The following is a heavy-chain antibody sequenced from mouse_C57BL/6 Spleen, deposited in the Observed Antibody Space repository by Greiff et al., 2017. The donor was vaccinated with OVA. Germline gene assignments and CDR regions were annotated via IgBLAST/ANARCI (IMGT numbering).Heavy chain of an antibody. J-gene: IGHJ2*01. CDR3: ARGQDGVDY. V-gene: IGHV1-69*01. CDR1: GYTFTSYW. CDR2: IDPSDSYT. Sequence: QVQLQQPGAELVMPGASVKLSCKASGYTFTSYWMHWVKQRPGQGLEWIGEIDPSDSYTNYSQKFKGKSTLTVDKSSSTAYMQLSSLTSEDSAVYYCARGQDGVDYWGQGTTLTVSS. D-gene: IGHD2-3*01.